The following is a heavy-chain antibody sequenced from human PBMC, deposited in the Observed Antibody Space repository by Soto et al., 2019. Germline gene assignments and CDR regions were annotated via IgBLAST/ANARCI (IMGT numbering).Heavy chain of an antibody. CDR2: SIPIFGTA. D-gene: IGHD3-9*01. Sequence: QVQLLQSGAEVKKPGSSVKVSCKASGGTFSSYAISWVRQAPGQGLEWMGGSIPIFGTANYAQKFQGRVTITADESTTTEYLELSRQESEDTAGAYCASDDSGLRHFDWLAALDTLAEGTIVTFSS. CDR1: GGTFSSYA. V-gene: IGHV1-69*01. CDR3: ASDDSGLRHFDWLAALDT. J-gene: IGHJ3*02.